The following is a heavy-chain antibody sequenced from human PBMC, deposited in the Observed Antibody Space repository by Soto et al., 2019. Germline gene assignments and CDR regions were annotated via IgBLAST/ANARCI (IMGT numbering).Heavy chain of an antibody. D-gene: IGHD6-19*01. Sequence: SETLSLTCTVSGGSISSSTYYWGWIRQSPGKGLEWIGSIYYSGSTYYNPSLKSRLTISVDTSKNHFSLKLTSVTAADTAVYFCARRGSRLSVAVAAFDYWSQGTLVTVSS. J-gene: IGHJ4*02. CDR2: IYYSGST. V-gene: IGHV4-39*02. CDR1: GGSISSSTYY. CDR3: ARRGSRLSVAVAAFDY.